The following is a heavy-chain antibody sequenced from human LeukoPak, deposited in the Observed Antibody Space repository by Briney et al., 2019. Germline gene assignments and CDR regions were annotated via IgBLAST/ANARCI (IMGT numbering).Heavy chain of an antibody. D-gene: IGHD3-3*01. CDR3: ARGDIITIFGVVIPRGYYYYGMDV. J-gene: IGHJ6*02. Sequence: GASVKVSCKASGYTFTSYYMHWVRQAPGQGLEWMGIINPSGGSTSYAQKFQGRVTMTRDTSTSTVYMELSSLRSEDTAVYYCARGDIITIFGVVIPRGYYYYGMDVWGQGTTVTVSS. CDR1: GYTFTSYY. V-gene: IGHV1-46*01. CDR2: INPSGGST.